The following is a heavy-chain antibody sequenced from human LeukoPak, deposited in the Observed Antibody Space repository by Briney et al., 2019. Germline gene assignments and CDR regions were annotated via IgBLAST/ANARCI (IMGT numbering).Heavy chain of an antibody. CDR3: ARDRNYYDSSGYGD. CDR2: INPNSGGT. J-gene: IGHJ4*02. V-gene: IGHV1-2*02. Sequence: GASVKVSCKASGYTFTGYYMHWVRQAPGQGLEWMGWINPNSGGTNYAQKFQGRVTMTRDTSISTAYVELSRLRSDDTAVYYCARDRNYYDSSGYGDWGQGTLVTVSS. CDR1: GYTFTGYY. D-gene: IGHD3-22*01.